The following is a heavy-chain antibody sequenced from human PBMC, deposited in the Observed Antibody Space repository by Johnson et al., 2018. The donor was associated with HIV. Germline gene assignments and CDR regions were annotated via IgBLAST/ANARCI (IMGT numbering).Heavy chain of an antibody. J-gene: IGHJ3*02. Sequence: QVQLVESGGGVVQPGRSLRLSCAASGFTFSNYAMHWVRQAPGKGLEWVAVISYDGNNKYYTDSVKGRFTISRDNSKNTLYLQMNSLRDEDTAVYYCARAHLYSSSWYPDAFDIWGQGTMVTVSS. D-gene: IGHD6-13*01. V-gene: IGHV3-30*04. CDR2: ISYDGNNK. CDR3: ARAHLYSSSWYPDAFDI. CDR1: GFTFSNYA.